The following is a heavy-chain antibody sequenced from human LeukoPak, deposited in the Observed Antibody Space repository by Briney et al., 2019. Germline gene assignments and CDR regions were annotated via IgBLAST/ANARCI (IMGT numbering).Heavy chain of an antibody. J-gene: IGHJ4*02. D-gene: IGHD3-22*01. CDR2: IYYSGST. CDR3: ASTRIEYYYDSSGHFDY. CDR1: GGSISSYY. Sequence: SSETLSLTCTVSGGSISSYYWSWIRQPPGKGLEWIGYIYYSGSTNYNPSLKSRVTIPVDTSKNQFSLKLSSVTAADTAVYYCASTRIEYYYDSSGHFDYWGQGTLVTVSS. V-gene: IGHV4-59*01.